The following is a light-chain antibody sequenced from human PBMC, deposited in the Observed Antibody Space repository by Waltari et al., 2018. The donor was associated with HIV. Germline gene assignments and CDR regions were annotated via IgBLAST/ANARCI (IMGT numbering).Light chain of an antibody. V-gene: IGKV4-1*01. CDR1: QNVFYSSNNRNY. Sequence: DIVMTQSPDSLAVSLGERATIKCKSSQNVFYSSNNRNYVSWYQQKPGQPPKLIIYWASSWQSGVLDRFSGSGSGTDFTLTISSLQAEDVAVYFCQQTYTIPPTFGGGTKVEIK. CDR3: QQTYTIPPT. J-gene: IGKJ4*01. CDR2: WAS.